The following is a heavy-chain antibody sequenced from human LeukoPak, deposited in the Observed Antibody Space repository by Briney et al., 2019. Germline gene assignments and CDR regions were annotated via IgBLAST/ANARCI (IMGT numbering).Heavy chain of an antibody. Sequence: SETLSLTCAVYGGSFSNYHWNWIRQTPAKGMEWIGEVSESGGTNISPSLRSRVILSVDTSKNQFSLKLISVTVADTAIYYCARGQGATVPQVGKNWFDPWGQGTRVTVSS. CDR3: ARGQGATVPQVGKNWFDP. CDR1: GGSFSNYH. J-gene: IGHJ5*02. V-gene: IGHV4-34*01. CDR2: VSESGGT. D-gene: IGHD1-26*01.